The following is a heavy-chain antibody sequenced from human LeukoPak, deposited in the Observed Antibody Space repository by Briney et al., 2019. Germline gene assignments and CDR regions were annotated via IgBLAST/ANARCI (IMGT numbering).Heavy chain of an antibody. CDR3: AKDKEYSGFGPILSGYYYGMDV. D-gene: IGHD5-12*01. Sequence: GGSLSLFCAASGFTFEDYAMHWVRQAPGKGLEWVYLISWDGGSTYYADSVKGRFTISRDNSRHTLYLQMNSLGAEDTALYYCAKDKEYSGFGPILSGYYYGMDVWGKGTTVTVSS. CDR2: ISWDGGST. V-gene: IGHV3-43D*04. CDR1: GFTFEDYA. J-gene: IGHJ6*04.